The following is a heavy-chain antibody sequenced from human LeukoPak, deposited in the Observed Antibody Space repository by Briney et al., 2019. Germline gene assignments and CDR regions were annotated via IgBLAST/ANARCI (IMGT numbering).Heavy chain of an antibody. D-gene: IGHD6-13*01. Sequence: PSETLSLTCTVSGGSISSSSYYWGWIRQPPGKGPEWIRSIYYSGSTYYNPSLKSRVTISVDTSKNQFSLKLSSVTAADTAVYYCARHTEQQLPYFDYWGQGTLVTVSS. CDR1: GGSISSSSYY. V-gene: IGHV4-39*01. J-gene: IGHJ4*02. CDR3: ARHTEQQLPYFDY. CDR2: IYYSGST.